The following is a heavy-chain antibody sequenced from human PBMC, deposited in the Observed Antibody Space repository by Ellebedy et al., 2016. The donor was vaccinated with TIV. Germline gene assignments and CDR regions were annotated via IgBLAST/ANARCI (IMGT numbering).Heavy chain of an antibody. D-gene: IGHD4-23*01. CDR2: IKRNADGGTA. CDR3: ARWAFARCDY. V-gene: IGHV3-15*01. J-gene: IGHJ4*02. CDR1: GFTFSNAY. Sequence: GESLKISXAASGFTFSNAYMSWVRQAPGKVLEWVGRIKRNADGGTADYGAPVKGRFTISRDDSKDTLYLQMSSLKTEDTAVYYCARWAFARCDYWGQGSLVTVSS.